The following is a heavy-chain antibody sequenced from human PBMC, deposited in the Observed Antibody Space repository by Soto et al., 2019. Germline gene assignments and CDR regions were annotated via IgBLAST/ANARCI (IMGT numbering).Heavy chain of an antibody. V-gene: IGHV3-23*01. D-gene: IGHD3-22*01. Sequence: EVQLLDSGGRLVQPGGSLRLSCAASGFSFSIYAMNWVRQAPGKWLEWVSGISGGGGSTYYADSVKGRFTISRDNSKNTLYLQMNSLRVEDTAVYYCAKDPTSYDSSAQFDSWGQGTLVTVSS. CDR2: ISGGGGST. CDR1: GFSFSIYA. CDR3: AKDPTSYDSSAQFDS. J-gene: IGHJ4*02.